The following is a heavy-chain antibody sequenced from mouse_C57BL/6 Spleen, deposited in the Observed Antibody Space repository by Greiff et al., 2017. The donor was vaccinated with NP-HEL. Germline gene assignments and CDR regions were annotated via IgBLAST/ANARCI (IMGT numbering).Heavy chain of an antibody. Sequence: EVQRVESGGGLVKPGGSLKLSCAASGFTFSDYGMHWVRQAPEKGLEWVAYISSGSSTLYYSDPVKGRFTISRDNAKNTLFLQMTMLRSEDTAMYYCARDGNYEGFDYWGQGTTLTVSS. CDR3: ARDGNYEGFDY. J-gene: IGHJ2*01. V-gene: IGHV5-17*01. CDR2: ISSGSSTL. D-gene: IGHD2-1*01. CDR1: GFTFSDYG.